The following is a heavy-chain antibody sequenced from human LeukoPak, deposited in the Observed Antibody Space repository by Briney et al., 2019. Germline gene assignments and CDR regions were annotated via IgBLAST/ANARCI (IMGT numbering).Heavy chain of an antibody. V-gene: IGHV3-23*01. CDR3: AKDALTYSSSWYYFDY. Sequence: GGTLRLSCAASGFTFRNYGMSWVRQAPGKGLKWVSAISGSGTNTYYADSVRGRFTISRDNSKNTLYLQMNSLRADDTAVYYCAKDALTYSSSWYYFDYWGQGTLVTVSS. D-gene: IGHD6-13*01. J-gene: IGHJ4*02. CDR1: GFTFRNYG. CDR2: ISGSGTNT.